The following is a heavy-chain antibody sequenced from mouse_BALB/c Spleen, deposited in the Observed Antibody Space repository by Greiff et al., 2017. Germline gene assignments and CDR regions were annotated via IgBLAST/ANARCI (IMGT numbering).Heavy chain of an antibody. CDR3: TRQYGNYDYYAMDY. Sequence: EVQRVESGGGLVQPGGSMKLSCVASGFTFSNYWMNWVRQSPEKGLEWVAEIRLKSNNYATHYAESVKGRFTISRDDSKSSVYLQMNNLRAEDTGIYYCTRQYGNYDYYAMDYWGQGTSVTVSS. V-gene: IGHV6-6*02. CDR2: IRLKSNNYAT. D-gene: IGHD2-10*02. J-gene: IGHJ4*01. CDR1: GFTFSNYW.